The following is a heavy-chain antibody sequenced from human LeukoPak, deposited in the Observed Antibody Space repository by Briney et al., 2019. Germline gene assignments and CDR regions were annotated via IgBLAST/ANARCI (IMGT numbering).Heavy chain of an antibody. J-gene: IGHJ4*02. Sequence: PGGSLRLSCAASGFTFSSYSMNWVRQAPGKGLEWVSYISSSGSTIYYADSVKGRFTISRDNAKNSLYLQMNSLRAEDTAVYYCARDRRIAARIDYWGQGTLVTVSS. D-gene: IGHD6-6*01. CDR2: ISSSGSTI. V-gene: IGHV3-48*01. CDR1: GFTFSSYS. CDR3: ARDRRIAARIDY.